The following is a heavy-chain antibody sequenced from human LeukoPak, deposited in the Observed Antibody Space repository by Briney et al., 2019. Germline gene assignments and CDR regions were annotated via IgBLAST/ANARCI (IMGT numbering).Heavy chain of an antibody. Sequence: PSGGSLRLSCAASGFTFSSYAMSWVRQAPGKGLEWVSAITRSGGSTYYADSVKGRFTISRDNSKNTLYLQMNSLRAEDTAVYYCAKDPISSTAARRFDYWGQGTLVTVSS. CDR1: GFTFSSYA. D-gene: IGHD6-6*01. CDR3: AKDPISSTAARRFDY. V-gene: IGHV3-23*01. J-gene: IGHJ4*02. CDR2: ITRSGGST.